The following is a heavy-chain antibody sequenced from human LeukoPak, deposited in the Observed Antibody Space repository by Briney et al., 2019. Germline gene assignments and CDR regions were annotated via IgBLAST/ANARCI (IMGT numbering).Heavy chain of an antibody. Sequence: GGSLRLSCAASGFSVSSNYMSWVRQAPGKGLDWVSIIYSGGDTYYADSVKGRFTISRDKSKNTLYLQMNSLRVEDTAFYYCASPSSGQSFDIWGQGTMVIVSS. D-gene: IGHD3-22*01. CDR2: IYSGGDT. V-gene: IGHV3-53*01. CDR1: GFSVSSNY. J-gene: IGHJ3*02. CDR3: ASPSSGQSFDI.